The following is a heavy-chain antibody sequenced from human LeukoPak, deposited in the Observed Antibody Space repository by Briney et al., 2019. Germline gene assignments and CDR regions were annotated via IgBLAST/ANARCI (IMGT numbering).Heavy chain of an antibody. V-gene: IGHV4-34*01. J-gene: IGHJ4*02. CDR1: GGSFSGYY. CDR3: ASRDTATGLD. Sequence: SETLSLTCAVYGGSFSGYYWSWIRQPPGKGLEWIGEVNHSGSTNYNPSLKSRVTISVDTSKNQFSLKLSSVTAADTAVYYCASRDTATGLDWGQGTLVTVSS. D-gene: IGHD5-18*01. CDR2: VNHSGST.